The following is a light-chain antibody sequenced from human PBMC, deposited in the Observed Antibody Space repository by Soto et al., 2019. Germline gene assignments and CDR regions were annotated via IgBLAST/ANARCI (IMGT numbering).Light chain of an antibody. CDR3: QEYDNSPIT. V-gene: IGKV3-20*01. Sequence: NVLTKSPGILSLSKGERASLSCGASQSISSSFLAWYQQKPGQAPRLLIYGASSRATGIPDRFSGTGSETDFTLTISRLEPEELAVYYCQEYDNSPITVGQGRRRENK. CDR2: GAS. J-gene: IGKJ5*01. CDR1: QSISSSF.